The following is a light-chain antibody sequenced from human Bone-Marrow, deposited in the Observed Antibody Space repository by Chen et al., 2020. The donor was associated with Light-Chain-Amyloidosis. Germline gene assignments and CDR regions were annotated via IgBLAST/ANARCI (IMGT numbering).Light chain of an antibody. V-gene: IGKV3-11*01. J-gene: IGKJ4*01. CDR2: DAS. CDR1: QSVSSD. CDR3: QQRSSWPA. Sequence: EIVLTQSPATLSLSPGERVTLSCRASQSVSSDLAWYQQKPGQAPRLLICDASNRPTGIPARFHGSVTATDFTLSISMLEPKDFAVYCCQQRSSWPAFRGGTKVEIK.